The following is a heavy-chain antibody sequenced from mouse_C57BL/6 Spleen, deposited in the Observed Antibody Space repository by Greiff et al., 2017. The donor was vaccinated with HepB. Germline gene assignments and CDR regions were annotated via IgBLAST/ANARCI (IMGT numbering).Heavy chain of an antibody. V-gene: IGHV1-5*01. CDR2: IYPGNSDT. J-gene: IGHJ4*01. Sequence: EVQLVESGTVLARPGASVKMSCKTSGYTFTSYWMHWVKQRPGQGLEWIGAIYPGNSDTSYNQKFKGKAKLTAVTSASTAYMELSSLTNEDSAVYYCTRADDYDVLYAMDYWGQGTSVTVSS. CDR1: GYTFTSYW. D-gene: IGHD2-4*01. CDR3: TRADDYDVLYAMDY.